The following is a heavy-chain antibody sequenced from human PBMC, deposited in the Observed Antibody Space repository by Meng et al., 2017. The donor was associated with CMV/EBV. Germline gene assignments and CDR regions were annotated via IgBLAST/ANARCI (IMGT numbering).Heavy chain of an antibody. CDR3: ARVAAAGDFDY. D-gene: IGHD6-13*01. J-gene: IGHJ4*02. Sequence: GESLKISCAASGFTFDDYGMSWVRQAPGKGLEWVSGINWNGGSTGYADSVKGRFTISRDNAKNSLYLQMNSLRAEDTALYHCARVAAAGDFDYWGQGTPVTVSS. V-gene: IGHV3-20*01. CDR2: INWNGGST. CDR1: GFTFDDYG.